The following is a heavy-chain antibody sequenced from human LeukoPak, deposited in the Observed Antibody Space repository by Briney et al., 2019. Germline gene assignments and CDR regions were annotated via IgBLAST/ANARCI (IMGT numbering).Heavy chain of an antibody. J-gene: IGHJ6*02. CDR2: ISAYNGNT. Sequence: ASVKVSCKASGYTFTSYGISWVRQAPGQGLEWMGWISAYNGNTNYAQKLQGRVTMTTDTSTSTAYMELRSLRSDDTAVYYCARSGWPYTSTYYYYYGIDVWGQGTTVTVSS. CDR3: ARSGWPYTSTYYYYYGIDV. D-gene: IGHD6-19*01. V-gene: IGHV1-18*01. CDR1: GYTFTSYG.